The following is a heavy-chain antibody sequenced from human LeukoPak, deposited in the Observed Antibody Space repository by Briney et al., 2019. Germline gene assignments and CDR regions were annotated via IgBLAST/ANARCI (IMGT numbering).Heavy chain of an antibody. CDR3: ARALELLWFGELKSSAFDI. V-gene: IGHV1-18*01. D-gene: IGHD3-10*01. CDR1: GYTFTSYG. CDR2: ISAYNGNT. Sequence: ASVNVSCKASGYTFTSYGISWVRQAPGQGLEWMGWISAYNGNTNYAQKLQGRVTMTRDTSTSTVYMELSSLRSEDTAVYYCARALELLWFGELKSSAFDIWGQGTMVTVSS. J-gene: IGHJ3*02.